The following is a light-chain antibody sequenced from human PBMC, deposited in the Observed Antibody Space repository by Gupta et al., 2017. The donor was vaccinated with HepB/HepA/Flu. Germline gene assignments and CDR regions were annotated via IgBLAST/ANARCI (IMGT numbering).Light chain of an antibody. Sequence: IQMTQSPSSLSASVGERFTITCRAIQGVINDLGWYQQKQGKDPKRLIYAACSLQSGVPSRFSGSGSGREFTLTISILQAEDFATYYCLQHNSYPPAFGQGTKLEIK. CDR1: QGVIND. J-gene: IGKJ2*01. V-gene: IGKV1-17*01. CDR3: LQHNSYPPA. CDR2: AAC.